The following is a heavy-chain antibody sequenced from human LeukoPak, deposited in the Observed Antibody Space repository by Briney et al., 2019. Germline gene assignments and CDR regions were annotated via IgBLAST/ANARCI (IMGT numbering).Heavy chain of an antibody. CDR1: GFTFSSYT. J-gene: IGHJ4*02. D-gene: IGHD1-26*01. Sequence: GGSLRLSCAASGFTFSSYTMNWVRQAPGKGLEWVSSISSSSTYIYYADSLKGRFTISRDNAKNSLYLQMNSLRDEDTAVYYCAKDSYSKGDYWGQGTLVTVSS. CDR3: AKDSYSKGDY. CDR2: ISSSSTYI. V-gene: IGHV3-21*01.